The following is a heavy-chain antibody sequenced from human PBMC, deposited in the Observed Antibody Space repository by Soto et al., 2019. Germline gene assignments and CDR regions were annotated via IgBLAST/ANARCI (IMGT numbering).Heavy chain of an antibody. J-gene: IGHJ3*02. V-gene: IGHV3-30*18. CDR2: ISYDGSNK. D-gene: IGHD3-3*01. Sequence: QVQLVESGGGVVQPGRSLRLSCAASGFTFSSYGMHWVRQAPGKGLEWVAVISYDGSNKYYADSMKGRFTISRDNSKNTLYLQMNSLRAEDTAVYYCAKGEGTIFGVVIDEDAFDIWGQGTMVTVSS. CDR1: GFTFSSYG. CDR3: AKGEGTIFGVVIDEDAFDI.